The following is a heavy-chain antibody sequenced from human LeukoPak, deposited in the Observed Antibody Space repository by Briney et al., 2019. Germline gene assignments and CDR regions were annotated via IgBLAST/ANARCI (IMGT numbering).Heavy chain of an antibody. D-gene: IGHD2/OR15-2a*01. CDR2: ISGSGDST. CDR3: AKRGNYPFASPTFFDP. J-gene: IGHJ5*02. V-gene: IGHV3-23*01. Sequence: GGSLRLSCAASGFTFSNYAMRWVRQAPGKGLEWVSGISGSGDSTYYADSVKGRFTISRDNSENTLYLQMNSLRAEDTAVYYCAKRGNYPFASPTFFDPWGQGTLVSVSS. CDR1: GFTFSNYA.